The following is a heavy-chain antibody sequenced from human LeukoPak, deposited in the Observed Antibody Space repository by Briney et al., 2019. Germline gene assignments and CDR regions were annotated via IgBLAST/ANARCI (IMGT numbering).Heavy chain of an antibody. J-gene: IGHJ6*02. D-gene: IGHD3-3*01. CDR1: GFTFSSYG. CDR2: IWYDGSNK. CDR3: ARGYKPRGNFWSKKLGYYGMDV. Sequence: GGSLRLPCAASGFTFSSYGMHWVRQAPGKGLEWVAVIWYDGSNKYYADSVKGRFTISRDNSKNTLYLQMNSLRAEDTAVYYCARGYKPRGNFWSKKLGYYGMDVWGQGTTVTVSS. V-gene: IGHV3-33*01.